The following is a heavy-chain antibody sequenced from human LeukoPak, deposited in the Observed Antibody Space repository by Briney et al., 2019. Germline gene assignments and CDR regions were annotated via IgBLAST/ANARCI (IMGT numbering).Heavy chain of an antibody. V-gene: IGHV1-69*02. J-gene: IGHJ6*03. D-gene: IGHD3-3*01. CDR1: GGTFSSYT. CDR3: ARGYHDFWIGDYDHTDV. Sequence: SVKVSCKASGGTFSSYTISWVRQAPGQGLEWMGRIIPILGIANYAQKFQGRVTITADKSTSTAYMELSSLRSEDTAVYYCARGYHDFWIGDYDHTDVLGKGTTVTVSS. CDR2: IIPILGIA.